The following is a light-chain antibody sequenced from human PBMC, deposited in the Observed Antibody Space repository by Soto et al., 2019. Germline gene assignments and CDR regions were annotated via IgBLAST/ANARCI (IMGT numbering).Light chain of an antibody. Sequence: EILMTQSPAALSVSPGEGATLSCRASQSVSSYLAWYQQKPGQVPRLLIYGASTRATGTPARFSGSGSGTEFTLTISGLQFEDIAVYYCQQYSDWRLLTFGGGTKVDIK. CDR3: QQYSDWRLLT. CDR2: GAS. CDR1: QSVSSY. V-gene: IGKV3-15*01. J-gene: IGKJ4*01.